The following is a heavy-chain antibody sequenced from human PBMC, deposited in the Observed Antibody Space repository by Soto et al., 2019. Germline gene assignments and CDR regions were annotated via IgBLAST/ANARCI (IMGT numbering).Heavy chain of an antibody. D-gene: IGHD6-13*01. Sequence: ASVKVSCKASGYTFTSYGISWVRQAPGQGLEWMGWISAYNGNTNYAQKLQGRVTMTTDTSTSTAYMELRSLRSDDTAVYYCARIVPPFQYSSSWCPLHFDYWGQGTLVTVSS. CDR3: ARIVPPFQYSSSWCPLHFDY. V-gene: IGHV1-18*01. CDR1: GYTFTSYG. CDR2: ISAYNGNT. J-gene: IGHJ4*02.